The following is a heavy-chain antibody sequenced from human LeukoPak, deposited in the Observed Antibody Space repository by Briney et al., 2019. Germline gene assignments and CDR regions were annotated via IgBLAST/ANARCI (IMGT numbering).Heavy chain of an antibody. CDR3: ARLDKAGIFDY. CDR1: GGTFSSYD. J-gene: IGHJ4*02. D-gene: IGHD3/OR15-3a*01. CDR2: IIPIFGTA. Sequence: SVKVCCKASGGTFSSYDISWVRQAPGQGLEWMGGIIPIFGTANYAQKFQGRVTITADESTSTAYMELSSLRSADTAVYYCARLDKAGIFDYWGQGTLVTASS. V-gene: IGHV1-69*13.